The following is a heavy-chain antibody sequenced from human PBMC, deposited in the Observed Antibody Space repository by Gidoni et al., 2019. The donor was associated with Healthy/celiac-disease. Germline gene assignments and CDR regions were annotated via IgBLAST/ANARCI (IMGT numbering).Heavy chain of an antibody. V-gene: IGHV3-33*01. D-gene: IGHD6-19*01. CDR1: GFPFSSYG. J-gene: IGHJ3*02. CDR2: IWYDGMNK. CDR3: ARGYSSGWPPDAFDI. Sequence: QVQLVESGGGVVQPGRSLRLSCAASGFPFSSYGMHWVRQAPGKGLEWVAVIWYDGMNKYYADSGKGRFTSSRDNSKNTLYLQMNSRRAEDTAVYYCARGYSSGWPPDAFDIWGQGTMVTVSS.